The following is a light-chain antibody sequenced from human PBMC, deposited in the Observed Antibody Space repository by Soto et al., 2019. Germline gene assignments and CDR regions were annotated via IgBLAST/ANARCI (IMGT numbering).Light chain of an antibody. Sequence: DIQMTPSPSSLSASVGDRVTITCRASQSISNYLNWYQQKPGKAPNLLIYAASTLQIGVPSRFSGSGSGTDFTLTISSLQAEDFATYYCQQSYSSPWTFGQGTKVDIK. CDR1: QSISNY. CDR3: QQSYSSPWT. J-gene: IGKJ1*01. V-gene: IGKV1-39*01. CDR2: AAS.